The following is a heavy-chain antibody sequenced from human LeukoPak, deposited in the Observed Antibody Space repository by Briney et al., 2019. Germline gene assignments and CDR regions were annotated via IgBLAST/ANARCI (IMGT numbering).Heavy chain of an antibody. J-gene: IGHJ4*02. CDR3: AIFQGTYGDNENDY. CDR1: GGSFKSYA. D-gene: IGHD4-17*01. V-gene: IGHV1-69*13. CDR2: IIPMINTP. Sequence: SAVKVSCKDSGGSFKSYAITWVRQDPGTGREWMVGIIPMINTPKYAQKFQGRGSITADESTSTGYMEVGSLSSEDAAVYYCAIFQGTYGDNENDYWGQGTLVTVSS.